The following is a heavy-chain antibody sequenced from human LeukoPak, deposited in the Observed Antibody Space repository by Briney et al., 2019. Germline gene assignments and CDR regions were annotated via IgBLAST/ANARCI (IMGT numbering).Heavy chain of an antibody. CDR1: GFTFSSYW. CDR2: INSDGSST. J-gene: IGHJ6*03. D-gene: IGHD3-9*01. V-gene: IGHV3-74*01. CDR3: AREGQYYDILTGWYYYYYMDV. Sequence: GGSLRLSCAASGFTFSSYWMHWVRQAPGKGLVWVSRINSDGSSTSYADSVKGRFTISRDNAKNTLYLQMDSLRAEDTAVYYCAREGQYYDILTGWYYYYYMDVWGKGTTVTISS.